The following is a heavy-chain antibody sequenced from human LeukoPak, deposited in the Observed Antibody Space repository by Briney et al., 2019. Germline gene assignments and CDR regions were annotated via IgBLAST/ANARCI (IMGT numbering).Heavy chain of an antibody. CDR1: GDSVSSNSAA. Sequence: SQTLSLTCAISGDSVSSNSAAWNWMRQSPSRGLEWLGRTYYRSKWYNDYAVSVKSRITINPDTSKNQFSLQLNSVTPEDTAVYYCAAAYSGSLGAFDYWGQGTLVTVSS. J-gene: IGHJ4*02. CDR3: AAAYSGSLGAFDY. CDR2: TYYRSKWYN. V-gene: IGHV6-1*01. D-gene: IGHD1-26*01.